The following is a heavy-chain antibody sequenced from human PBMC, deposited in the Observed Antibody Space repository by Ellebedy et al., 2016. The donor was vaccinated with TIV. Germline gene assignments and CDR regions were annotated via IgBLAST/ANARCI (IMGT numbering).Heavy chain of an antibody. CDR1: GFTVSSNY. J-gene: IGHJ4*02. CDR2: IYSGGST. V-gene: IGHV3-66*01. D-gene: IGHD3-22*01. CDR3: ARDRLDSSGP. Sequence: GESLKISXAASGFTVSSNYMSWVRQAPGKGLEWVSVIYSGGSTYYADSVKGRFTISRDNSKNTLYLQMNSLRAEDTAVYYCARDRLDSSGPWGQGTLVTVSS.